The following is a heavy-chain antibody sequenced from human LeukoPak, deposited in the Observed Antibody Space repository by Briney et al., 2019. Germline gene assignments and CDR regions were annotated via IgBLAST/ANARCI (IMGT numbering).Heavy chain of an antibody. V-gene: IGHV1-69*13. D-gene: IGHD3-10*01. Sequence: PTASVRVSCKASGGTFSSYAISWVRQAPGQGLEWMGGIIPIFGTANYAQKFQGRVTITADESTSTAYMELSRLRSDDTAVYYCARLHGARGLDYWGQGTLVTVSS. CDR3: ARLHGARGLDY. J-gene: IGHJ4*02. CDR1: GGTFSSYA. CDR2: IIPIFGTA.